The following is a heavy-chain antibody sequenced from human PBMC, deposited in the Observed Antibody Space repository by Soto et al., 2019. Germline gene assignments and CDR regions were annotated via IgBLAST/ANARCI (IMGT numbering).Heavy chain of an antibody. CDR2: IIPILGIA. V-gene: IGHV1-69*02. Sequence: SVKLSCKASAGTFSSYTISWVRQAPGQGLEWMGRIIPILGIANYAQKFQGRVTITADKSTSTAYMELSSLRSEDTAVYYCASLMSSGYYYGMAVWGQGTTVTVSS. D-gene: IGHD3-10*01. CDR1: AGTFSSYT. CDR3: ASLMSSGYYYGMAV. J-gene: IGHJ6*02.